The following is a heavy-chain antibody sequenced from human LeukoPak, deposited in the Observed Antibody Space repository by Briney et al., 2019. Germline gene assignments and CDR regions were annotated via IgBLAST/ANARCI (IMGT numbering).Heavy chain of an antibody. Sequence: GGSLRLSCAASGFTFSSSYMTWVRQAPGKGLEWMSYISVNGGAMHYADSVRGRFTTSRDDAKNSLYLHMNSLRVEDTAIYYCARKTDRLGAVGRDRYFDLWGRGTLITVSS. CDR2: ISVNGGAM. CDR3: ARKTDRLGAVGRDRYFDL. CDR1: GFTFSSSY. J-gene: IGHJ2*01. D-gene: IGHD6-13*01. V-gene: IGHV3-48*03.